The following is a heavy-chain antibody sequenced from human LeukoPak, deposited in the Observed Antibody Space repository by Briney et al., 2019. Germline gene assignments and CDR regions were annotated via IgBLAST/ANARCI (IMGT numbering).Heavy chain of an antibody. Sequence: PGGSLRLSCAASGFTFSSYTMNWVRQAPGKGLEWVSTISGSGDYTYYADSVKGRFTISRDNSKNTLYLQMNSLTAEDTAIYYCAKATGTLGNWGQGTLVTVSS. CDR1: GFTFSSYT. D-gene: IGHD1-1*01. CDR3: AKATGTLGN. J-gene: IGHJ4*02. CDR2: ISGSGDYT. V-gene: IGHV3-23*01.